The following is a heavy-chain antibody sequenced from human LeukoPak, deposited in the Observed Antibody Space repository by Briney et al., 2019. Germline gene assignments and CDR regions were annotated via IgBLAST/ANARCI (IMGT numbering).Heavy chain of an antibody. CDR3: ARHVGRIRYGSGSYPRQYNWFDP. Sequence: SQTLSLTCTVSGNSISSGDNYWSWIRQPAGKGLEWIGRIYTSGSTNYNPSLKSRVTISVDTSKNQFSLKLSSVTAADTAVYYCARHVGRIRYGSGSYPRQYNWFDPWGQGTLVTVSS. CDR1: GNSISSGDNY. CDR2: IYTSGST. D-gene: IGHD3-10*01. V-gene: IGHV4-61*02. J-gene: IGHJ5*02.